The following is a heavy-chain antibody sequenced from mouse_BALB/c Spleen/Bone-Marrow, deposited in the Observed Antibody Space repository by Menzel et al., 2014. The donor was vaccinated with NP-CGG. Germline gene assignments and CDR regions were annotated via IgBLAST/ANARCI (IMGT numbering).Heavy chain of an antibody. V-gene: IGHV14-3*02. Sequence: EVKLMESGAELVKPGASVKLSCTASGFNIKDTYMHWVKQRPEQGLEWIGRIDPANGNTKYDPKFQGKATITADTSSNTAYLQLSSLTSEATAVYYCARIHYYGRAWFAYWGQGTLVTVSA. J-gene: IGHJ3*01. CDR3: ARIHYYGRAWFAY. CDR2: IDPANGNT. D-gene: IGHD1-2*01. CDR1: GFNIKDTY.